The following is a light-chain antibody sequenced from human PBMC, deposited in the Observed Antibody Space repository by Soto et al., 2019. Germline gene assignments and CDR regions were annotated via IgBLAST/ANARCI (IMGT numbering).Light chain of an antibody. J-gene: IGKJ2*01. V-gene: IGKV1-13*02. CDR1: QGIRHD. Sequence: AIQMTQSPPSLSASVGDRVTITCRASQGIRHDLGWYQQKPGKAPDLLIYDASSLESGVPSRFSGSGSGTEFTLTISSLQPDDFATYYCQHYNSYPYTFGQGTKVDIK. CDR3: QHYNSYPYT. CDR2: DAS.